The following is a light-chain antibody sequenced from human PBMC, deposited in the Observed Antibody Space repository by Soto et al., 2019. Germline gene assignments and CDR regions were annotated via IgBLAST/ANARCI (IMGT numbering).Light chain of an antibody. CDR1: QSITNN. J-gene: IGKJ1*01. Sequence: DIQMTQSPSSLSASVRERVTIACRASQSITNNLNWYQQKPGRAPKLLIYRVSNLQSGVPPRFSGSGSGTDFTLTISGLQPDDFATYYCQQSYSTPPTFGQGTKWIS. CDR2: RVS. CDR3: QQSYSTPPT. V-gene: IGKV1-39*01.